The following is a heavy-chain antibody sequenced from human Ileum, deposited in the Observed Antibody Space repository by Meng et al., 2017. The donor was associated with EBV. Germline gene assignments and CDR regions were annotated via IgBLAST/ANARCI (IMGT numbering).Heavy chain of an antibody. CDR1: GGSLSGYY. Sequence: QAPLEESGPGLVKPPAPLSLTCTVSGGSLSGYYWSWIRQPPGKGLEWIGYIYYSGNANYNPSLKSRLRLSVDTSKNQFSLNLDSVTAADTAVYYCARTRGSAGAGADPWGQGTLVTVSS. J-gene: IGHJ5*02. CDR3: ARTRGSAGAGADP. CDR2: IYYSGNA. V-gene: IGHV4-59*01. D-gene: IGHD6-19*01.